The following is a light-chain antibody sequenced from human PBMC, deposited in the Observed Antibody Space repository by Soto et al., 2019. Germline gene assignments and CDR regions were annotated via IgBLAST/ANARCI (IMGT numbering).Light chain of an antibody. CDR1: QTVSSY. CDR3: QHRMNWPIT. V-gene: IGKV3-11*01. J-gene: IGKJ5*01. Sequence: EIVLTQSPATLSLSPGERATLSCRASQTVSSYLLWYQQKPGQAPRLLIYDASNRATGIPARFSGSRSETDFTLTLSSLEPEDFAVYYCQHRMNWPITFGQGTRLEIK. CDR2: DAS.